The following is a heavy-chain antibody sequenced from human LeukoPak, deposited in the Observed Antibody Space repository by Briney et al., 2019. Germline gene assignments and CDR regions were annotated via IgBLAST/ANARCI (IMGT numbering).Heavy chain of an antibody. J-gene: IGHJ4*02. CDR3: AKDLGFGTDDILTGGINY. CDR1: GFTFSSYG. D-gene: IGHD3-9*01. V-gene: IGHV3-30*18. CDR2: ISYDGSNK. Sequence: GGSLRLSCAASGFTFSSYGMHWVRQAPGKGLEWVAVISYDGSNKYYADSVKGRFTISRDNSKNTLYLQMNSLRAEDTAVYYCAKDLGFGTDDILTGGINYWGQGTLVTVSS.